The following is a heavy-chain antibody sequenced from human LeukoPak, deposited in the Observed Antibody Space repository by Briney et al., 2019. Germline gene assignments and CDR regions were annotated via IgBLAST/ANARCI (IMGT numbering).Heavy chain of an antibody. J-gene: IGHJ5*02. D-gene: IGHD3-3*01. Sequence: PGGSLRLSCAASGFTFSSFWMHWVRQAPGKGLVWVSRINNDGSSTAYADSVKGRFTISRDNAKHTLYLQMNSLRAEDTAVYYCARDSFVTISGGWNWFDPWGQGTLVTVSS. CDR1: GFTFSSFW. CDR3: ARDSFVTISGGWNWFDP. CDR2: INNDGSST. V-gene: IGHV3-74*01.